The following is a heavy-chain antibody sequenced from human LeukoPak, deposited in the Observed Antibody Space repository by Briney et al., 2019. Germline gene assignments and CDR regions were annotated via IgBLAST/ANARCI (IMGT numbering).Heavy chain of an antibody. Sequence: PGGSLRLSCAASGFTFSSYWMSWVRQAPGKGLEWVANIKQDGSEKYYVDSVKGRFTISRDNAKNSLCLQMNSLRAEDTAVYYCARDCSGIFGVVKYNWLDPWGQGTLVTVSS. V-gene: IGHV3-7*05. D-gene: IGHD3-3*01. CDR2: IKQDGSEK. CDR1: GFTFSSYW. CDR3: ARDCSGIFGVVKYNWLDP. J-gene: IGHJ5*02.